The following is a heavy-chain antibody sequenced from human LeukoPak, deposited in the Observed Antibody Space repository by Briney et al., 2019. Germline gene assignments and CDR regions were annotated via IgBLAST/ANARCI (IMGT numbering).Heavy chain of an antibody. D-gene: IGHD2-21*02. V-gene: IGHV4-59*08. CDR2: IYYYTENT. J-gene: IGHJ5*02. Sequence: SETLSLTCTVSGGSISSNYWTWIRQPPGKGLEWIGHIYYYTENTNYNPSLKSRVTISVDTSKNQFSLKLSSVTAADTAVYYCAGFAYCGGDCYSPTWGQGTLVTVSS. CDR1: GGSISSNY. CDR3: AGFAYCGGDCYSPT.